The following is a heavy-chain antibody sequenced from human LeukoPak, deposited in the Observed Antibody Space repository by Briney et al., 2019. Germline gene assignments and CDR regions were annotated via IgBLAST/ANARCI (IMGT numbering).Heavy chain of an antibody. J-gene: IGHJ4*02. Sequence: GASVNVSCRASGYSLTELSIHWVRQRPGDGLEWMGGFDRENGKTLYSRDFEGRVTITEDACLATAYLHLSSLRSDDTAVYYCATGDYGGIYFDSWGQGTLLIVSS. CDR2: FDRENGKT. CDR1: GYSLTELS. V-gene: IGHV1-24*01. D-gene: IGHD4-23*01. CDR3: ATGDYGGIYFDS.